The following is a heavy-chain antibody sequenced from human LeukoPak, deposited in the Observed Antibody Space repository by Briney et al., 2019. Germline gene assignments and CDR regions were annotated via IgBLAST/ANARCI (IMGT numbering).Heavy chain of an antibody. J-gene: IGHJ3*02. CDR1: GYTFTGYY. V-gene: IGHV1-46*01. CDR2: INPSGGST. CDR3: ARENVADAFDI. Sequence: ASVKVSCKASGYTFTGYYMHWVRQAPGQGLEWMGIINPSGGSTSYAQKFQGRVTMTRDTSTSTVYMELSSLRSEDTAVYYCARENVADAFDIWGQGTMVTVSS. D-gene: IGHD2-15*01.